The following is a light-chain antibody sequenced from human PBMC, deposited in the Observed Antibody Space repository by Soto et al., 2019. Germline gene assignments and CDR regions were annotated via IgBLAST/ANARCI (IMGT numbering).Light chain of an antibody. Sequence: ELVLTQSPGTKTLSPGEIATLSCRASQSFNSIYLAWYQQKPGQAPRLLIYGASSRATGIPDRFSGSGSGTDFTLTISRLEPEDFAVYYCHQYDSWTFGQVTKVDIK. CDR3: HQYDSWT. CDR1: QSFNSIY. J-gene: IGKJ1*01. CDR2: GAS. V-gene: IGKV3-20*01.